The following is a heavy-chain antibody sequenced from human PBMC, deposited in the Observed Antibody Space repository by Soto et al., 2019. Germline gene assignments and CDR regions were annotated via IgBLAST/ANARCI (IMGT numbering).Heavy chain of an antibody. D-gene: IGHD3-3*01. CDR2: IYWNDDK. CDR1: GFSLSTSGVG. CDR3: AHRQEEGYDFWTIGGMDV. J-gene: IGHJ6*02. V-gene: IGHV2-5*01. Sequence: SGPTLVKPTQTLTLTCTFSGFSLSTSGVGVGWIRQPPGKALEWLALIYWNDDKRYSPSLKSRLTITKDTSKNQVVLTMTNMDPVDTATYYCAHRQEEGYDFWTIGGMDVWGQGTTVTVSS.